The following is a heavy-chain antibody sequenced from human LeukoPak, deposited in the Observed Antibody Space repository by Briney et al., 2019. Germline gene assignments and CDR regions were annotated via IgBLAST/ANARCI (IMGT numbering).Heavy chain of an antibody. CDR2: LYSDGNT. Sequence: PGGSLRLSSATSGFTGITNDMTWGRHAPRKRLEWGSVLYSDGNTKYADSVQGRFTISRDNSKNTLYLEMNSLSPDDTAVYYCARGVEPLAANTLAYWGQGTLVTVSS. CDR3: ARGVEPLAANTLAY. CDR1: GFTGITND. V-gene: IGHV3-53*01. D-gene: IGHD1-14*01. J-gene: IGHJ4*02.